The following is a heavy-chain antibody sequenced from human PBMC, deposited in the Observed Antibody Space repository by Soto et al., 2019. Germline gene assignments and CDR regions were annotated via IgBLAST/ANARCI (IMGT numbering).Heavy chain of an antibody. D-gene: IGHD1-1*01. CDR2: IYYRGST. Sequence: SETLSLTCSVSGGSITSYYWSWVRQPPGKGLEWLGYIYYRGSTNYNPSLKSRLTISIDMPENHFSLKLNSVTAADTAVYYCARGRTTLPSIGLGYWGRGTLVTVSS. V-gene: IGHV4-59*01. CDR3: ARGRTTLPSIGLGY. CDR1: GGSITSYY. J-gene: IGHJ4*01.